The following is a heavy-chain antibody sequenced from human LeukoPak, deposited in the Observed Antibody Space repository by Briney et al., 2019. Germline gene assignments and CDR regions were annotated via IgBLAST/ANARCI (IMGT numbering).Heavy chain of an antibody. D-gene: IGHD5-18*01. Sequence: SQTLSLTCTVSGGSISGDSYYWTWLRQTAAKGLEWIGRVRTIGTTYFNPSLRSRVSISLDTSNNQFSLKLTSVTAADTAVYYCARGFTYGHGAMFDHWGQGTLVTVSP. CDR1: GGSISGDSYY. CDR3: ARGFTYGHGAMFDH. CDR2: VRTIGTT. J-gene: IGHJ4*02. V-gene: IGHV4-61*02.